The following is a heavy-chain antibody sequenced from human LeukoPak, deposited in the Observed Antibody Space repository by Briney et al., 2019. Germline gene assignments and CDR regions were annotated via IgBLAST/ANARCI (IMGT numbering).Heavy chain of an antibody. CDR2: VYYSGST. J-gene: IGHJ4*02. CDR1: GDPISSYSDY. Sequence: SETLSLTCTVSGDPISSYSDYSNYTWTWIRQPPGKGLEWIGYVYYSGSTNYNPSLKSRVTISVDTSKNQLSLKLTSVTAADTAVYYCAREYSGFDYWGQGTLVTVSS. V-gene: IGHV4-61*01. CDR3: AREYSGFDY. D-gene: IGHD5-12*01.